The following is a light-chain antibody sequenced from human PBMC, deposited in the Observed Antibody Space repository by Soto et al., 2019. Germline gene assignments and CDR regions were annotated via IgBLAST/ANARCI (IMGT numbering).Light chain of an antibody. CDR3: QQNYNLPPWT. Sequence: AIQMTQSPSSLSASVGDRVTMTCRASQGIRKDLAWYQQKPGKAPKLLIYAASTLQDGVPSRFSGSGSGTDFTLTINSLQPEDFATYYCQQNYNLPPWTFGQGTKVDIK. V-gene: IGKV1-6*02. CDR1: QGIRKD. J-gene: IGKJ1*01. CDR2: AAS.